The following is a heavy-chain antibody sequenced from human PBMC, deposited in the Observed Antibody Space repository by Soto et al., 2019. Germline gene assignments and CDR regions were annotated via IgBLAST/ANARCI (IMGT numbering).Heavy chain of an antibody. J-gene: IGHJ3*02. V-gene: IGHV3-23*01. CDR2: ISAAGGST. CDR1: GFAFSNFA. D-gene: IGHD3-22*01. Sequence: DVQLLESGGGLMQPGGSLRLSCAASGFAFSNFAVNWVRRAPGRGLEWVSAISAAGGSTYYADAVKGRFTISRDNSKNALYLQMNSLRDEDTAVYYCARVAAGATSYYSGSGYDDPSDIWGQGTMVTVSS. CDR3: ARVAAGATSYYSGSGYDDPSDI.